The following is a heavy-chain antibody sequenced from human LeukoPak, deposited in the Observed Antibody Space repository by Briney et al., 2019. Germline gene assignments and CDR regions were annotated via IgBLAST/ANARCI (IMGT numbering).Heavy chain of an antibody. CDR3: ARAYYDSSGYYSRGYYYGMDV. CDR1: GGSISSYY. CDR2: IYYSGST. Sequence: SETLSLTCTVSGGSISSYYWSWIRQPPGKGLEWIGHIYYSGSTNYNPSLKSRVTISVDTSKNQCSLKLSSVTAADTGVYYCARAYYDSSGYYSRGYYYGMDVWGQGTTVTVSS. J-gene: IGHJ6*02. D-gene: IGHD3-22*01. V-gene: IGHV4-59*01.